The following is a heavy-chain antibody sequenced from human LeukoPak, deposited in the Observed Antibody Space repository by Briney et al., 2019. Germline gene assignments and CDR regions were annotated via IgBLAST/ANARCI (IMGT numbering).Heavy chain of an antibody. V-gene: IGHV3-23*01. Sequence: GGSLRLSCAASGFTFSSYAMSWVRQAPGKGLEWVSAISGSGGSTYYADSVKGRSTISRDNSKNTLYLQTNSLRAEDTAVYYCAKELGSSLALDYWGQGTLVTVSS. CDR3: AKELGSSLALDY. D-gene: IGHD6-13*01. CDR1: GFTFSSYA. CDR2: ISGSGGST. J-gene: IGHJ4*02.